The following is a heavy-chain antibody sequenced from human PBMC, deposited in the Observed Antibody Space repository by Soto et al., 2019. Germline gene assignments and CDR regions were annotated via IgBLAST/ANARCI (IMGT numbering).Heavy chain of an antibody. CDR2: IDWDDDK. J-gene: IGHJ6*02. V-gene: IGHV2-70*01. CDR1: GFSLSTSGMC. D-gene: IGHD6-13*01. CDR3: ARIRGAAGPTEDFDYGMDV. Sequence: SGPTLVNPTQTLTLTCTFSGFSLSTSGMCVSWIRQPPGKALEWLALIDWDDDKYYSTSLKTRLTISKDTSKNQVVLTMTNMDPVDTATYHCARIRGAAGPTEDFDYGMDVWGQGTTVTVSS.